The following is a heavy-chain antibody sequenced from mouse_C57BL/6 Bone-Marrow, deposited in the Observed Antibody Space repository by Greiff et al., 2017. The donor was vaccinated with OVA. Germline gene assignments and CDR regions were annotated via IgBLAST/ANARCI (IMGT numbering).Heavy chain of an antibody. CDR1: GYSITSDY. J-gene: IGHJ4*01. Sequence: ESGPGLAKPSQTLSLPCSVTGYSITSDYWNWIRKFPGNKLEYMGYISYSGSTYYNPSLKSRISITRDTSKNQYYLQLNSVTTEDTATYYCARYMSYGSSYGYAMDYWGQGTSVTVSS. D-gene: IGHD1-1*01. CDR3: ARYMSYGSSYGYAMDY. CDR2: ISYSGST. V-gene: IGHV3-8*01.